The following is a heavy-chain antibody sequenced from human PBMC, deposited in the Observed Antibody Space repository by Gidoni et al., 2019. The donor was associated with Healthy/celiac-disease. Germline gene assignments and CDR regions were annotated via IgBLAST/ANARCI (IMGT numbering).Heavy chain of an antibody. V-gene: IGHV3-53*02. CDR1: GFTVSSNY. D-gene: IGHD6-25*01. CDR3: ARDKSGY. J-gene: IGHJ4*02. CDR2: IYSGGST. Sequence: EVQLVETGGGLIKPGGSLSISCAASGFTVSSNYMSWVRQAPGKGLEWVSVIYSGGSTYYADSVKGRFTISRDNSKNTLYLQMNSLRAEDTAVYYCARDKSGYWGQGTLVTVSS.